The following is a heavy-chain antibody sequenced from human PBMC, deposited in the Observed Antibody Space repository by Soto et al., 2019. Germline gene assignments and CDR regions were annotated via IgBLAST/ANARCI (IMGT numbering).Heavy chain of an antibody. V-gene: IGHV4-59*11. Sequence: TVLDGNIINHYWSGIRQHQGKGLEWIGYIYYSGSTNYNPSLKSRVTISVDTSKNQFSLKLSSVTAADTAVYYCARVKPHYDILTDYYGGGGMDVCGQGPTVT. D-gene: IGHD3-9*01. CDR3: ARVKPHYDILTDYYGGGGMDV. CDR2: IYYSGST. CDR1: DGNIINHY. J-gene: IGHJ6*02.